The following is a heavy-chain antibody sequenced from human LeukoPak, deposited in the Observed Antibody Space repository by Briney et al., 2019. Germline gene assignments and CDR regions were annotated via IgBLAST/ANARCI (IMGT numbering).Heavy chain of an antibody. CDR3: VRAYNREAVTGPTNAPFDY. D-gene: IGHD6-19*01. Sequence: GASVKISCKASGYTFTNYYMHWVRQAPGQGLEWMGIINPSDGSRSYAQKFQGRVTMTRDTSKSAVYMELSSLRSEDTAAYYCVRAYNREAVTGPTNAPFDYWGQGTLVPVSS. CDR2: INPSDGSR. J-gene: IGHJ4*02. CDR1: GYTFTNYY. V-gene: IGHV1-46*01.